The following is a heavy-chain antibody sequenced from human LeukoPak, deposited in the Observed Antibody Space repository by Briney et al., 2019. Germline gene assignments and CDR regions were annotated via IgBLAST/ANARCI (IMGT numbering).Heavy chain of an antibody. V-gene: IGHV4-38-2*02. Sequence: SETLSLTCTVSGYSISSGYYWGWIRQPPGKGLEWIGSIYHSGSTYYNPCLKSRVTISVDTSKNQFSLKLSSVTAADTAVYYCARDLVGDGYSYYFDYWGQGTLVTVSS. D-gene: IGHD5-24*01. CDR2: IYHSGST. CDR1: GYSISSGYY. J-gene: IGHJ4*02. CDR3: ARDLVGDGYSYYFDY.